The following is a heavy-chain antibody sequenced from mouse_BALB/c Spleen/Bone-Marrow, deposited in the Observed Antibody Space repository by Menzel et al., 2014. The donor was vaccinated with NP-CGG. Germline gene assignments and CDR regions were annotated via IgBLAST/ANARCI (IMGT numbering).Heavy chain of an antibody. CDR1: GYAFTDYL. D-gene: IGHD2-3*01. CDR2: INPGSGST. V-gene: IGHV1-54*01. Sequence: LQESGAELVRPGTSVKVSCKTSGYAFTDYLMEWLKQRPGQGLEWIGVINPGSGSTNYNEKFKDKATLTADKSSSTAYIQLSSLTSDDSAVYFCARYDGYFDYWGQGTTLTVSS. J-gene: IGHJ2*01. CDR3: ARYDGYFDY.